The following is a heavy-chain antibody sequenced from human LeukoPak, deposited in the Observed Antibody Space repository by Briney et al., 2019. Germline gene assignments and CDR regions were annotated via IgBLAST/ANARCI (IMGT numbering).Heavy chain of an antibody. CDR2: ISHEGSKT. CDR1: GFPFGSYG. J-gene: IGHJ4*02. CDR3: ARGGTGTILLDY. D-gene: IGHD1-1*01. V-gene: IGHV3-30*03. Sequence: GRSLRLSCEASGFPFGSYGIHWVRQVPGKGLEWVAVISHEGSKTYYADSVKGRFSMSRDNSKNMVYLQMDSLRVEDTAVYYCARGGTGTILLDYWGQGTLVTVSS.